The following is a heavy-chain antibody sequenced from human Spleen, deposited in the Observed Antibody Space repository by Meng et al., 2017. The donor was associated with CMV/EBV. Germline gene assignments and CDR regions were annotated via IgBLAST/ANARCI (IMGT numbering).Heavy chain of an antibody. J-gene: IGHJ4*02. V-gene: IGHV4-34*01. D-gene: IGHD3-10*01. CDR2: INHSGST. Sequence: QVQLQQWGAGMLKPSETLSRPCAVYGGSFSGYYWSWIRQPPGKGLEWIGEINHSGSTNYNPSLKSRVTISVDTSKNQFSLKLSSVTAADTAVYYCVVSPSYGSGSDYWGQGTLVTVSS. CDR3: VVSPSYGSGSDY. CDR1: GGSFSGYY.